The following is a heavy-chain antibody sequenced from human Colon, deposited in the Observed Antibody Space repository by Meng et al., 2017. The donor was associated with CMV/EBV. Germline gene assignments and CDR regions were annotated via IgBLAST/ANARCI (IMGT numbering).Heavy chain of an antibody. CDR3: TRDTPHNAFDP. CDR1: GFNFNNNW. D-gene: IGHD2-15*01. V-gene: IGHV3-74*01. J-gene: IGHJ5*02. Sequence: GGSLRLSCAASGFNFNNNWMHWARQAPGGGLVWLSRIDRDGSDIIYADSVKGRFTVSRDNDRNIIYLQMNNLRDEDTAVYYCTRDTPHNAFDPWGQGALVTVSS. CDR2: IDRDGSDI.